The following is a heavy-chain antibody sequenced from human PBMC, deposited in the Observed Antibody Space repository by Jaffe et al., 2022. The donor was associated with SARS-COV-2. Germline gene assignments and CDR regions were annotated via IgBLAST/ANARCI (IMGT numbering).Heavy chain of an antibody. D-gene: IGHD5-12*01. CDR2: ISGSGGST. CDR3: AKDLRSIPYYYGMDV. J-gene: IGHJ6*02. V-gene: IGHV3-23*01. CDR1: GFTLSSYA. Sequence: EVQLLESGGGLAQPGGSLRLSCVASGFTLSSYAMNWVRQAPGKGLEWVSAISGSGGSTYYADSVKGRFTISRSSSKNTLYLQMNSLRVEDTAVYYCAKDLRSIPYYYGMDVWGQGTTVTVSS.